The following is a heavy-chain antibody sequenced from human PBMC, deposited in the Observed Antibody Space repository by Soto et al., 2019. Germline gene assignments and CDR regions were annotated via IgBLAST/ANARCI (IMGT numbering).Heavy chain of an antibody. D-gene: IGHD1-26*01. CDR3: AKTVGATKLEDY. V-gene: IGHV3-23*01. J-gene: IGHJ4*02. CDR2: ISNSDDVG. Sequence: EVQLLESGGGLVQPRRSLRLSCSASGFNFTNHVINWVRQAPGKSLEWVSSISNSDDVGFYADSVRGRFIVSRDTSTNTMYLQMNYLRVEDTAVYYCAKTVGATKLEDYWGQGTLVTVSS. CDR1: GFNFTNHV.